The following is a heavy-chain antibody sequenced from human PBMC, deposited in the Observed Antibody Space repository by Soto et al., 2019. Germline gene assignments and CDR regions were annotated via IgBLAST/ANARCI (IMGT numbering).Heavy chain of an antibody. V-gene: IGHV2-5*01. CDR1: GFSLSTSQVG. CDR2: VYWNDDK. D-gene: IGHD3-16*01. CDR3: ERIGGTPWYYYGKDV. Sequence: SGPTLVNPPQTLTLTCTFSGFSLSTSQVGVGWIRQPPGKALEWLAHVYWNDDKYYSLSLKSRLTISKDTSKSQVVLTMTTMDPVDTAAYYCERIGGTPWYYYGKDVWGQGTTVTVSS. J-gene: IGHJ6*02.